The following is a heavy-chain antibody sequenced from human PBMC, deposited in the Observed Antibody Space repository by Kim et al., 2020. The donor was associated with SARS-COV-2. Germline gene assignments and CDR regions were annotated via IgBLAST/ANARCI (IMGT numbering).Heavy chain of an antibody. Sequence: PSLKSRVTISVDTSKNQFSLKLSSVTAADTAVYYCARDYIAAAGLGGFDYWGQGTLVTVSS. V-gene: IGHV4-59*01. D-gene: IGHD6-13*01. CDR3: ARDYIAAAGLGGFDY. J-gene: IGHJ4*02.